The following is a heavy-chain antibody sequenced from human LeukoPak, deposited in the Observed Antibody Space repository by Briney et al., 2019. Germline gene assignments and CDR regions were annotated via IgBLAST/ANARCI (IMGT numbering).Heavy chain of an antibody. J-gene: IGHJ6*02. CDR3: ARTMTYCHDSSGSYYYYGMDV. D-gene: IGHD3-22*01. Sequence: GESLKISCKGSGYTFTNYWIGWVRQMPGKGLEWMGIIYPGDSDTRYSPSFQGQVTISADKSISTAYLQWSSLKASDTAIYYCARTMTYCHDSSGSYYYYGMDVWGQGTTVTVSS. CDR1: GYTFTNYW. V-gene: IGHV5-51*01. CDR2: IYPGDSDT.